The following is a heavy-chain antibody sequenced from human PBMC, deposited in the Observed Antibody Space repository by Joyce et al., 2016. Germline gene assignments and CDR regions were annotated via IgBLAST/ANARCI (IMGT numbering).Heavy chain of an antibody. J-gene: IGHJ4*02. CDR1: GFTFSSSW. Sequence: EVQLVESGGGLVQPGGSLRLSCAASGFTFSSSWMHWVRQTPGKGLVRVSRINRDGSGISYADAVKVRFTVSRDNTKNTLYLQMNSLRAEDTAVFYCARGGTDGNLFDYWGQGTLVTVSS. V-gene: IGHV3-74*01. CDR3: ARGGTDGNLFDY. CDR2: INRDGSGI. D-gene: IGHD1-26*01.